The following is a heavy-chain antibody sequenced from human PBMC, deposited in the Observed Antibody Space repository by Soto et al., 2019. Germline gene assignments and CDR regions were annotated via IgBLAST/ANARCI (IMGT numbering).Heavy chain of an antibody. J-gene: IGHJ4*01. Sequence: SETLSLTCTVSGYSISSGSCWAWIRQPPGQGPEWIASIYHGGTTFYNPSLKSRITISVDTSNNQFSLKLTSVTAADTAVYYCARVHVMVVAGSTFDYWGHGTLVTVSS. CDR1: GYSISSGSC. CDR3: ARVHVMVVAGSTFDY. D-gene: IGHD6-19*01. CDR2: IYHGGTT. V-gene: IGHV4-38-2*02.